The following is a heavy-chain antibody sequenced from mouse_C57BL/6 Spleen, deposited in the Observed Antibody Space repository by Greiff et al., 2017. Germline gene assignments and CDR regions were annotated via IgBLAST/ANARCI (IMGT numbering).Heavy chain of an antibody. J-gene: IGHJ2*01. CDR2: INPSTGGT. Sequence: VKLQQSGPELVKPGASVKISCTASGYSFTGYYMNWVKQSPEKSLEWIGEINPSTGGTTYNQKFKAKATLTVDKSSSTAYMQLKSLTSEDSAVYYCAKGAGRGFGYWGQGTTLTVSS. CDR3: AKGAGRGFGY. V-gene: IGHV1-42*01. CDR1: GYSFTGYY. D-gene: IGHD3-3*01.